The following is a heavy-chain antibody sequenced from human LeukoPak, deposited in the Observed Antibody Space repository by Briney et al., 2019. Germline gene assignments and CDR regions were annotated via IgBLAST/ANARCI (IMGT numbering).Heavy chain of an antibody. Sequence: SETLSLPCTVSGGSISSYYWSWIRQPPGKGLEWIGYIYYSGSTNYNPSLKSRVTISVDTSKNQFSLKLSSVTAADTAVYYCARDLLYYYGSGSQYYYYYYGMDVWGQGTTVTVSS. CDR1: GGSISSYY. V-gene: IGHV4-59*01. CDR2: IYYSGST. CDR3: ARDLLYYYGSGSQYYYYYYGMDV. J-gene: IGHJ6*02. D-gene: IGHD3-10*01.